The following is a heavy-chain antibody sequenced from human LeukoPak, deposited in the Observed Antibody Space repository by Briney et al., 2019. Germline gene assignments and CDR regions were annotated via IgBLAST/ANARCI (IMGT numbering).Heavy chain of an antibody. CDR3: AKDETHSSGWAPFDS. V-gene: IGHV3-23*01. Sequence: PGGSLRLSCAASGFTFSSYAMTWVRQAPGKGLEWVSGISGSGGSTYYADSVKGRFTISRDNARNTLFLQMNSLRVEDTAVYYCAKDETHSSGWAPFDSWGQGTLVIVSS. CDR2: ISGSGGST. D-gene: IGHD6-19*01. CDR1: GFTFSSYA. J-gene: IGHJ4*02.